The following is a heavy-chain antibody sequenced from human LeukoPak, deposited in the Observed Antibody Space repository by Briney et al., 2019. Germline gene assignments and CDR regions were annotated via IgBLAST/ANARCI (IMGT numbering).Heavy chain of an antibody. Sequence: ASVKVSCKASGYTFINYDFSWVRQAPGQGLEWMGWISTYNGNTNYAQKLQGRVTMNTDTSTSTAYMELRSLRSDDTAVYYCASGSSYDSSGRGFDYWGQGTLVTASS. V-gene: IGHV1-18*01. J-gene: IGHJ4*02. D-gene: IGHD3-22*01. CDR3: ASGSSYDSSGRGFDY. CDR1: GYTFINYD. CDR2: ISTYNGNT.